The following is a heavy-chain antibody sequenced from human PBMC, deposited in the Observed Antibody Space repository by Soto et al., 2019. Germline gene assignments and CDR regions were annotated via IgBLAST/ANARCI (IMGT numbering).Heavy chain of an antibody. J-gene: IGHJ4*02. CDR2: ISYAGSNK. D-gene: IGHD4-17*01. CDR3: ASAPPTLITPYYFDY. V-gene: IGHV3-30-3*01. CDR1: GFTFSSYA. Sequence: QVQLVESGGGVVQPGRSLRLSCAASGFTFSSYAMHWVRQAPGKGLEWVAVISYAGSNKYHADSVKGRFTISSDNSKNSLYLQMNSLRAEDTAVYSCASAPPTLITPYYFDYWGQGTLVSVSS.